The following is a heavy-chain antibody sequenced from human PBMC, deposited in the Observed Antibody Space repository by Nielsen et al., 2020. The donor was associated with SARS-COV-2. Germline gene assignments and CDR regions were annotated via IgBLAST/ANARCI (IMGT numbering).Heavy chain of an antibody. Sequence: SETLSLTCSVSGGSFSSGGSSYSWIRQHPGKGLEWIGLRHYTGNTYYNPSLKSRVTISVDTSKNQFSLKLSSVTAADTAVDYCATNPGRAWDAFDIWGQGTMVTVSS. CDR2: RHYTGNT. CDR1: GGSFSSGGSS. CDR3: ATNPGRAWDAFDI. J-gene: IGHJ3*02. V-gene: IGHV4-39*01.